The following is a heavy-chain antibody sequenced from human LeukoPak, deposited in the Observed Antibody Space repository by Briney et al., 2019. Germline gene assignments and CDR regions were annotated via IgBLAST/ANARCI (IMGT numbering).Heavy chain of an antibody. Sequence: PGRSLRLSCAASGFTFSSYAMHWVRQAPGKGLEWVAVISYDGSNKYYADSVKGRFTISRDNTKNSLFLQMNSLRAEDTAVYYCARGGGCHRTNCYWADYWGQGTLVTVSS. J-gene: IGHJ4*02. V-gene: IGHV3-30-3*01. CDR3: ARGGGCHRTNCYWADY. CDR2: ISYDGSNK. CDR1: GFTFSSYA. D-gene: IGHD2-2*01.